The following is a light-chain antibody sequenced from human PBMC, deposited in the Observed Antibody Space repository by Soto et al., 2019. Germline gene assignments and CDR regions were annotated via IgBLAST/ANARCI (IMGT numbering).Light chain of an antibody. CDR1: QSVSTRS. Sequence: EIGLTQSPGTLSLSPGERATLSCRASQSVSTRSLAWYQQKPGQAPRLLISGASSRAADIPDRFSGSGSGTDFTLTINRLEPEDFAVYYCQQRSNWITFGQGTRLEIK. J-gene: IGKJ5*01. CDR2: GAS. V-gene: IGKV3D-20*02. CDR3: QQRSNWIT.